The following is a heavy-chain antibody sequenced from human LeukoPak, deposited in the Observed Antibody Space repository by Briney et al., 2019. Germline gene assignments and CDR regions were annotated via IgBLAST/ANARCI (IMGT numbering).Heavy chain of an antibody. CDR3: AIPHR. CDR2: ISTSGGTI. J-gene: IGHJ4*02. CDR1: GXTFRIFD. Sequence: GGSLRLSCAASGXTFRIFDXXXVRXAPXKGLEWVSCISTSGGTIYYANPVKGRSTISRDTATRPWFMQMTSRTTEETAVSYCAIPHRWGRGTLVTVSS. V-gene: IGHV3-48*03.